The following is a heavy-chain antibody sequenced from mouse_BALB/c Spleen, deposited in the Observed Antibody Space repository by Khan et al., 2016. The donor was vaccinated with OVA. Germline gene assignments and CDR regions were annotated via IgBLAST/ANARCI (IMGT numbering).Heavy chain of an antibody. Sequence: EVQLVESGPGLVKPSQSLSLTCTVTGYSITSDYAWNWIRQFPGNKLEWMGYISYSGNTNYNPSLKSRISMTRDTSKNQFFLQLNSVTTEDTATYYCARVYGGDFDYWGQGTTRTVSS. CDR1: GYSITSDYA. V-gene: IGHV3-2*02. CDR3: ARVYGGDFDY. J-gene: IGHJ2*01. D-gene: IGHD2-10*02. CDR2: ISYSGNT.